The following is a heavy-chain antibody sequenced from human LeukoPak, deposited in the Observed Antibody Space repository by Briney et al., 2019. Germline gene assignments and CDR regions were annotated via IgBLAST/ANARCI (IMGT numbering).Heavy chain of an antibody. V-gene: IGHV4-39*01. CDR3: ARQGGGYYDSSGNWFDP. Sequence: PSETLSLTCTVSGGSISSSSYYWGWIRQPPGKGLEWIGSIYYSGSTYYNPSLKSRVTISVDTSKNQFSLKLSSVTAADTAVYYCARQGGGYYDSSGNWFDPWGQGTLVTVSS. J-gene: IGHJ5*02. CDR2: IYYSGST. D-gene: IGHD3-22*01. CDR1: GGSISSSSYY.